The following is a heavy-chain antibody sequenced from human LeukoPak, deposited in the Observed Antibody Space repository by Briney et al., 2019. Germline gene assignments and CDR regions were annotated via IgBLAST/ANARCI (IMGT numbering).Heavy chain of an antibody. J-gene: IGHJ4*02. Sequence: GSLRLSCEASGFTFSSYSLTWVRQAPGKGLEWVSYISYSSETTSYADSVKGRFTSSRDYAKKPLYLQMNSLRAEDTAVYFCARVARGNYYHFDSWGQGTLVTVSS. CDR1: GFTFSSYS. V-gene: IGHV3-48*04. D-gene: IGHD1-26*01. CDR3: ARVARGNYYHFDS. CDR2: ISYSSETT.